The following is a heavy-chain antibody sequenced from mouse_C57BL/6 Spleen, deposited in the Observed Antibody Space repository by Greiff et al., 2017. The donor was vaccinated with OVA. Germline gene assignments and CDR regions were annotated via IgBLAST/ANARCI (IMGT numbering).Heavy chain of an antibody. V-gene: IGHV1-55*01. CDR1: GYTFTSYW. D-gene: IGHD2-3*01. Sequence: QVQLQQPGAELVKPGASVQLSCKASGYTFTSYWMHWVKQRPGQGLEWIGDIYPGSGSTNSNEKFKSKATLTVDTSSSTAYMQRSSLTSEDSAVYYCTRVDDGYLFDYWGQGTTLTVSS. J-gene: IGHJ2*01. CDR3: TRVDDGYLFDY. CDR2: IYPGSGST.